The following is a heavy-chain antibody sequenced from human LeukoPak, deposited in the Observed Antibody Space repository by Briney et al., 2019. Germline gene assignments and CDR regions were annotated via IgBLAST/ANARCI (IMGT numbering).Heavy chain of an antibody. D-gene: IGHD4-17*01. J-gene: IGHJ3*02. Sequence: SETLSLTCAASGGSISSSNWWSWVRQPPGKGLEWIGEIYHSGSTNYNPSLKSRVTISVDKSKNQFSLKLSSVTAADTAVYYCASFGTTVITFDAFDIWGQGTMVTVSS. CDR1: GGSISSSNW. V-gene: IGHV4-4*02. CDR2: IYHSGST. CDR3: ASFGTTVITFDAFDI.